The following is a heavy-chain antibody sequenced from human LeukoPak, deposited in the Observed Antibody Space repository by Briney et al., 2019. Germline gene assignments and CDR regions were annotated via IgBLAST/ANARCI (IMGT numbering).Heavy chain of an antibody. V-gene: IGHV3-30*18. J-gene: IGHJ4*02. CDR3: ANGGRIFGVVTPLVG. D-gene: IGHD3-3*01. Sequence: AGGSLRLSCAASGFTFSSYGMHWVRQAPGKGLEWVAVISYDGSNKYYADSVKGRFTISRDNSKNTLYLQMTSLRAEDTAVYYCANGGRIFGVVTPLVGWGQGTLVTVSS. CDR2: ISYDGSNK. CDR1: GFTFSSYG.